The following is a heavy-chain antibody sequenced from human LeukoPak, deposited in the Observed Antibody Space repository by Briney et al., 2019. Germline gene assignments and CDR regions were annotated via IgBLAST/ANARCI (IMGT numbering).Heavy chain of an antibody. V-gene: IGHV1-18*04. J-gene: IGHJ6*04. CDR2: ISAYNGNT. D-gene: IGHD2-2*02. Sequence: GASVKVSCKASGHTFTSYGISWVRHAPGQGLEWMAWISAYNGNTNYAQKLQGRVTMTTDTSTSTAYMELRSLRSDDTAVYYCARDPPFVGYCSSTSCYIYGMDVWGKGTTVTVPS. CDR1: GHTFTSYG. CDR3: ARDPPFVGYCSSTSCYIYGMDV.